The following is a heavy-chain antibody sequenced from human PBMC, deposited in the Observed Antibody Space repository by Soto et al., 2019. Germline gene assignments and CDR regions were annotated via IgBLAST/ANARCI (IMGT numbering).Heavy chain of an antibody. J-gene: IGHJ6*02. V-gene: IGHV1-18*04. CDR2: ISAYNGNT. CDR1: GYTFTSYG. Sequence: QVPLVQSGAEVKKPGASVKVSCKASGYTFTSYGISWVRQAPGQGLEWMGWISAYNGNTNYAQKLQGRVTMTTDTSTSTAYMELRSLRSDDTAVYYCARASYGDYDYYYYGMDVWGQGTTVTVSS. CDR3: ARASYGDYDYYYYGMDV. D-gene: IGHD4-17*01.